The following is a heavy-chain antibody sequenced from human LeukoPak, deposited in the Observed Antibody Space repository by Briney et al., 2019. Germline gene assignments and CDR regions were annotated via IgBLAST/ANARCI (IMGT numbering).Heavy chain of an antibody. CDR2: INHSGST. V-gene: IGHV4-39*01. D-gene: IGHD6-25*01. CDR3: ARHTSQVIAALGFDP. CDR1: GGSISSETYY. Sequence: SETLSLTCTVSGGSISSETYYWTWVRQPPGKGLEWIGEINHSGSTNYNPSLKSRVTISVDTSKNQFSLKLSSVTAADTAVYYCARHTSQVIAALGFDPWGQGTLVTVSS. J-gene: IGHJ5*02.